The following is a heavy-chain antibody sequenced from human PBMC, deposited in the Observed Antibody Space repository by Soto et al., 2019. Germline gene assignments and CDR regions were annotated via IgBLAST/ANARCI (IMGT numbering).Heavy chain of an antibody. V-gene: IGHV6-1*01. CDR1: GDSVSINSAA. Sequence: PWQTLSLTCAISGDSVSINSAAWNWIRQSPSRGLEWLGRTYYRSKWYNDYAVSVKSRITINPDTSKNQFSLQLNSVTPEDTAVYYCARSTYYDFWSGYYHQNFDYWGQGTLVTVSS. CDR3: ARSTYYDFWSGYYHQNFDY. D-gene: IGHD3-3*01. CDR2: TYYRSKWYN. J-gene: IGHJ4*02.